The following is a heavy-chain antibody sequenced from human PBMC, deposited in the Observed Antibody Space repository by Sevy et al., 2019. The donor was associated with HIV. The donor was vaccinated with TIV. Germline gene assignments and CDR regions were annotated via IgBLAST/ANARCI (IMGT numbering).Heavy chain of an antibody. D-gene: IGHD3-10*01. CDR2: SSSSSNYI. V-gene: IGHV3-21*01. Sequence: GGSLRLSCAASGFTFSIYSMNWVRQAPGKGLEWVSSSSSSSNYIYYADSVKRRFTISRDNAKNSLYLQMNSLRAEDTAVYYCARDGGRITMDQGVLAYYHGMDVWGQGTTVTVSS. CDR1: GFTFSIYS. CDR3: ARDGGRITMDQGVLAYYHGMDV. J-gene: IGHJ6*02.